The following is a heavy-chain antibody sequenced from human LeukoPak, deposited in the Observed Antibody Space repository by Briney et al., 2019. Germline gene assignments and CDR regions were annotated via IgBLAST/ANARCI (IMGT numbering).Heavy chain of an antibody. J-gene: IGHJ6*02. D-gene: IGHD2-2*02. CDR3: ARGPVATIPYYYYGMDV. CDR1: GYPLTGYY. Sequence: ASVKVSFKASGYPLTGYYTHWVRQAPGQGLEWMGWINPNSGGTNYAQKFQGRVTMTRDTSISTAYMELSRLRSDDTAVYYCARGPVATIPYYYYGMDVWGQGTTVTVSS. CDR2: INPNSGGT. V-gene: IGHV1-2*02.